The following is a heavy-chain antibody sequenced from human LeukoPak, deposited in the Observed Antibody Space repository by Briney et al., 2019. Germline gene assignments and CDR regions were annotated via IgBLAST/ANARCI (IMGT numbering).Heavy chain of an antibody. CDR2: IYYSGST. CDR1: GGSISSYY. Sequence: SETLSLTCTVSGGSISSYYWSWIRQPPGKGLEWIGFIYYSGSTNCNPSLKSRVTISVDTSKNQFSLKLSSVTAADTAVYYCARPSLDYGGIDAFDFWGQGTLVTVSS. V-gene: IGHV4-59*08. CDR3: ARPSLDYGGIDAFDF. D-gene: IGHD4-23*01. J-gene: IGHJ3*01.